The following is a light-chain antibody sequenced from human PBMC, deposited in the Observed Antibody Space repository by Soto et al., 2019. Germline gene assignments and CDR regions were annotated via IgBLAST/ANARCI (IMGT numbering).Light chain of an antibody. CDR2: SHN. J-gene: IGLJ2*01. CDR1: SSNIGSNY. CDR3: SAWDDSLSGVV. Sequence: QSVLTQPPSASGTPGQRVTISCSGSSSNIGSNYVDSYQQLPGAAPKLLIYSHNIRPPGVPYRLSGSTSATTAALAISGLRSEDEADYHCSAWDDSLSGVVFGGGTKVTVL. V-gene: IGLV1-47*02.